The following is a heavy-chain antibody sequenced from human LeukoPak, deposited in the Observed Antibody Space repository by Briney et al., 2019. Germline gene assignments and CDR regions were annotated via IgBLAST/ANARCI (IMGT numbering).Heavy chain of an antibody. CDR3: AREDYVYYAGWSDY. J-gene: IGHJ4*02. Sequence: GGSLRLSCAASGFTFSSYEMNWVRQAPGKGLEWVSYISSSGSTIYYADSVKGRFTISRDNAKNSLYLQMNSLRAEDTAVYYCAREDYVYYAGWSDYWGQGTLVTVSS. D-gene: IGHD2-8*01. V-gene: IGHV3-48*03. CDR1: GFTFSSYE. CDR2: ISSSGSTI.